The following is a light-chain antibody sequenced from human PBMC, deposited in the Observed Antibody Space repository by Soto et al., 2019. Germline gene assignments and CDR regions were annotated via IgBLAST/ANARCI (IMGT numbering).Light chain of an antibody. Sequence: ETVMTQSPATLSVSPGERATLSFRSGQSVNSNLAWYQQKLGQAPRFLIYGASTRATGIPDRFSGSGSGTDFTLTISRLEPEDFAVYYCQQYATSPTTFGQGTKVDIK. CDR3: QQYATSPTT. J-gene: IGKJ1*01. V-gene: IGKV3-20*01. CDR1: QSVNSN. CDR2: GAS.